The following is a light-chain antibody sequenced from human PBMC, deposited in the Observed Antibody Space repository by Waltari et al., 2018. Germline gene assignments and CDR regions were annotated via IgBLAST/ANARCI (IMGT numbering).Light chain of an antibody. CDR1: ESVSRA. J-gene: IGKJ1*01. CDR3: QHYLRLPVT. V-gene: IGKV3-20*01. CDR2: GAS. Sequence: EIVLTQSPGTLSLSGGERATVSCRARESVSRALAWYQQKPGQAPRLLIYGASTRATVIPDRFSGSGSGTDFSLTISRLEPDDFGVYYCQHYLRLPVTFGQGTTVEI.